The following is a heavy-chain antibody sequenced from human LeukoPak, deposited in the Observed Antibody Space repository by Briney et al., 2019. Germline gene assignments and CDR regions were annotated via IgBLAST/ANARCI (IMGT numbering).Heavy chain of an antibody. Sequence: GGSLRLSCAASGFTFSSYAMSWVRQAPGKGLEWVSAISGSGGSTYYADSVKGRFTISRDNSKNTLYLQMNSLRAEDTAVYYCAKAYLSTRIPILGYFDYWGQGTLVTVSS. D-gene: IGHD2-21*01. CDR3: AKAYLSTRIPILGYFDY. CDR2: ISGSGGST. V-gene: IGHV3-23*01. J-gene: IGHJ4*02. CDR1: GFTFSSYA.